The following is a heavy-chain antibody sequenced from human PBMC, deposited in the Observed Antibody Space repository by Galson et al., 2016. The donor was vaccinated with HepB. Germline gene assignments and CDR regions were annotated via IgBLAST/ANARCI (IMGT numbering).Heavy chain of an antibody. J-gene: IGHJ4*02. CDR3: ARVRGDHNFDY. CDR1: GYTFHTYG. Sequence: ASGYTFHTYGISWVRQAPGHGLEWTGWFNHYNGYTNYAQTIQGRVTMTTDTSTSTAYMELRSLRSDDTAMYYCARVRGDHNFDYWGQGTLVTVSS. D-gene: IGHD4-17*01. V-gene: IGHV1-18*01. CDR2: FNHYNGYT.